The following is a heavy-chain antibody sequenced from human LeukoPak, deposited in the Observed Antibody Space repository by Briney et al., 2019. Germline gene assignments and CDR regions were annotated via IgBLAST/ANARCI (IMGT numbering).Heavy chain of an antibody. D-gene: IGHD5-12*01. V-gene: IGHV3-21*01. CDR2: ISGSSTYT. Sequence: KSGGPLRLSCAASGFTFSSYSMNWVRQAPGKGLEWVSSISGSSTYTYYADSVRGRFTISRDNAKNSLYLQMNSLRAADTAVYYCARGTTGGYSPSHWGQGTLVTVSS. CDR3: ARGTTGGYSPSH. CDR1: GFTFSSYS. J-gene: IGHJ4*02.